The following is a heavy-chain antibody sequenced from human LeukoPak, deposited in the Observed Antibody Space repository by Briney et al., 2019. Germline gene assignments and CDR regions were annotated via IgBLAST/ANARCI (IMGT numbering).Heavy chain of an antibody. CDR2: ISYDGSNK. J-gene: IGHJ4*02. CDR1: GFTFSSYG. V-gene: IGHV3-30*03. Sequence: GGSLRLSCAASGFTFSSYGMHWVRQAPGKGLEWVAVISYDGSNKYYADSVKGRFTISRDNSKNTLYLQMNSLRAEDTAVYYCARDPRSYSSRYFDYWGQGTLVTVSS. D-gene: IGHD6-13*01. CDR3: ARDPRSYSSRYFDY.